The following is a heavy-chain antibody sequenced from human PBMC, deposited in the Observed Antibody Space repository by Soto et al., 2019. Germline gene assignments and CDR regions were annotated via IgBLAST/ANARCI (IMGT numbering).Heavy chain of an antibody. CDR2: ISGNGDKT. D-gene: IGHD5-18*01. J-gene: IGHJ6*02. Sequence: EVQLLESGGDLVQPGGSLRLSCAPSGFTFSTYAMNWVRQAPGKGLEWVSGISGNGDKTYYADYVKGRFTISRDNSKKMLYLQMNTLRAEDTAVYYCAKDPGYTYGHGLDVWGQGTTVTVSS. V-gene: IGHV3-23*01. CDR1: GFTFSTYA. CDR3: AKDPGYTYGHGLDV.